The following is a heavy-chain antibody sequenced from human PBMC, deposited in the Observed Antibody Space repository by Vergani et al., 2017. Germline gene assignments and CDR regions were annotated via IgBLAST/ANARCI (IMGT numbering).Heavy chain of an antibody. CDR2: INSDGSST. V-gene: IGHV3-74*01. CDR3: ARVAPGQWLAGFDY. Sequence: EVQLVESGGGLVQPGGSLRLSCAASGFTFSSYWMHWVRQAPGKGLVWVSRINSDGSSTSYADSVKGRFTISRDNAKNTLYLQMNSLRAEDTAVYYCARVAPGQWLAGFDYWGQGTMVTVSS. J-gene: IGHJ3*01. D-gene: IGHD6-19*01. CDR1: GFTFSSYW.